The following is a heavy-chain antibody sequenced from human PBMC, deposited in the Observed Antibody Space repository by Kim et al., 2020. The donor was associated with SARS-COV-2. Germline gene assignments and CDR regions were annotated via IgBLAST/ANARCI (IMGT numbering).Heavy chain of an antibody. J-gene: IGHJ4*02. V-gene: IGHV3-23*01. CDR2: ISGSGGRT. CDR1: GFTFSSYA. CDR3: AKDSGHGYGGQLVY. Sequence: GGSLRLSCVASGFTFSSYAMTWVRQAPGKGLEWVSAISGSGGRTYYADSVKGRFTISRDISKNTLYLQMNSLRAEDTAVYYCAKDSGHGYGGQLVYWGQGTLLTVSS. D-gene: IGHD4-17*01.